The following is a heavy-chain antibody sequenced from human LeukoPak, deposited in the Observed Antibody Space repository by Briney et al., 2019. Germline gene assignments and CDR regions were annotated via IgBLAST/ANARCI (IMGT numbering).Heavy chain of an antibody. CDR2: IHYSGST. D-gene: IGHD3-22*01. J-gene: IGHJ4*02. V-gene: IGHV4-59*01. Sequence: SETLSLTCTVSGGSISSYYWSWIRQPPGKGLEWIGYIHYSGSTNYNPSLKSRVTISVDTSKNQFSLKLSSVTAADTAVYYCARWSSSSGYYYWGQGTLVTVSS. CDR1: GGSISSYY. CDR3: ARWSSSSGYYY.